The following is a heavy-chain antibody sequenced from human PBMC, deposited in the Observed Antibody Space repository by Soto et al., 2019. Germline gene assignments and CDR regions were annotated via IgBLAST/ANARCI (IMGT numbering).Heavy chain of an antibody. CDR3: TMGSWSGEVFEI. CDR1: GGTFSTYS. CDR2: IITMLGIR. Sequence: QVQLVQSGAEVKKPGSSVKVSCKDSGGTFSTYSMCWVRQAPGQGLEWMGRIITMLGIRHYAQRFQDRVTITAEKSTATAHMELSSLRSEDMAMFYCTMGSWSGEVFEIWCSGTMVTFSS. D-gene: IGHD2-21*01. J-gene: IGHJ3*02. V-gene: IGHV1-69*02.